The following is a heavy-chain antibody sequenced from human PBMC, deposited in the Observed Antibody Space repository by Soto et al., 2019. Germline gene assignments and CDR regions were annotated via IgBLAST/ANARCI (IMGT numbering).Heavy chain of an antibody. J-gene: IGHJ4*02. D-gene: IGHD4-17*01. CDR2: INHSGST. V-gene: IGHV4-34*01. Sequence: SETLSLTCAVYGGSFSGYYWSWIRQPPGKGLEWIGEINHSGSTNYNPSLKSRVTISVETSKNQFSLKLSSVTAADTAVYYCARGWGHGYGDYVAPGFGYWGQGTLVTVSS. CDR1: GGSFSGYY. CDR3: ARGWGHGYGDYVAPGFGY.